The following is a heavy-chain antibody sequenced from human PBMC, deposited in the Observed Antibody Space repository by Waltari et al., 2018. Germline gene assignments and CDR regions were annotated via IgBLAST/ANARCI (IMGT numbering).Heavy chain of an antibody. CDR1: GFTFSSYA. V-gene: IGHV3-23*01. CDR3: ASDEQLAEGYFDY. Sequence: EVQLLESGGGLVQPGGSLRLSCAASGFTFSSYAMSWVRQAPGKGLEWVSAISGSGGSTYYADSVKGRFTISRDNSKNTLYLQMNSLRSEDTAVYYCASDEQLAEGYFDYWGQGTLVTVSS. D-gene: IGHD6-6*01. CDR2: ISGSGGST. J-gene: IGHJ4*02.